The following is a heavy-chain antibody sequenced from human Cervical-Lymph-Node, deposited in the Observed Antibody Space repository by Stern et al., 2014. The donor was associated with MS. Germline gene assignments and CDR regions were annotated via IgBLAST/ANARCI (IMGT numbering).Heavy chain of an antibody. CDR1: GFSLTTTGMG. CDR3: ARRGPCSASTCTFDF. Sequence: ESGPTLLKPTQTLTMTCTFSGFSLTTTGMGVGWIRQPPGKALEWLALIYWDDEKRYRPSLNSRLTVTKDTSKNQVVLTMTNMDPVDTGTYYCARRGPCSASTCTFDFWGQGALVSVSS. CDR2: IYWDDEK. V-gene: IGHV2-5*02. D-gene: IGHD2-15*01. J-gene: IGHJ4*02.